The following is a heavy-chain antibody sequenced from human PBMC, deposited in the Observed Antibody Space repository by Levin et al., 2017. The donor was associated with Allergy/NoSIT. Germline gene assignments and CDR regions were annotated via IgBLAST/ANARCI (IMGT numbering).Heavy chain of an antibody. CDR3: ARDQIYGDYVHRYFDY. V-gene: IGHV3-48*02. Sequence: PGGSLRLSCAASGFTFSSYSMNWVRQAPGKGLEWVSYISSSSSTIYYADSVKGRFTISRDNAKNSLYLQMNSLRDEDTAVYYCARDQIYGDYVHRYFDYWGQGTLVTVSS. CDR2: ISSSSSTI. D-gene: IGHD4-17*01. J-gene: IGHJ4*02. CDR1: GFTFSSYS.